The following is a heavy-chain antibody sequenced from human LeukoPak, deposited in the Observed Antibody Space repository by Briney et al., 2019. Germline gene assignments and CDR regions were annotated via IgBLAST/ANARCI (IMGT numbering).Heavy chain of an antibody. CDR3: ARDQVVVAATKYYYYYYYMDV. J-gene: IGHJ6*03. CDR1: GFTFSSYS. CDR2: ISSSSSYI. D-gene: IGHD2-15*01. V-gene: IGHV3-21*01. Sequence: GGSLRLSCAASGFTFSSYSMNWVRQAPGKGLEWVSSISSSSSYIYYADSVKGRFTISRDNAKNSLYMRMNRLRAEDRAVYYCARDQVVVAATKYYYYYYYMDVWGKGTTVTVSS.